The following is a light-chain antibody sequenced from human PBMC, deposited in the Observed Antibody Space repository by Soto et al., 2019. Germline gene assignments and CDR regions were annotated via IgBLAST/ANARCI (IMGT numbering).Light chain of an antibody. CDR3: SSYTGSNTLI. Sequence: SALTQPASVSGSPGQSITISCTGTSSDVGGYNCVSWYQQHPGKAPKLMIYEVTNRPSGVSNRFSGSRSGNTASLTISGLQAEDEADYYCSSYTGSNTLIFGGGTKLTVL. CDR2: EVT. V-gene: IGLV2-14*01. CDR1: SSDVGGYNC. J-gene: IGLJ2*01.